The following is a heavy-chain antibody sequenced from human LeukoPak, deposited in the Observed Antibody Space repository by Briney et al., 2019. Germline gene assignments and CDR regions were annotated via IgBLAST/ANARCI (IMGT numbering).Heavy chain of an antibody. CDR3: ARDPLSYCSSTSCHGYYYGMDV. CDR1: GYTFTSYG. J-gene: IGHJ6*02. Sequence: ASVKVSCKASGYTFTSYGISWVRQAPGQGLEWMGWISAYNGNTNHAQKLQGRVTMTTDTSTSTAYMELRSLRSDDTAVYYCARDPLSYCSSTSCHGYYYGMDVWGQGTTVTVSS. V-gene: IGHV1-18*01. CDR2: ISAYNGNT. D-gene: IGHD2-2*01.